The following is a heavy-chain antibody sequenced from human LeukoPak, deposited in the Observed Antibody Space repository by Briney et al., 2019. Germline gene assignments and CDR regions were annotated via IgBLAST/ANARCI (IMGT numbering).Heavy chain of an antibody. CDR3: ARGRLVRGDAFDI. V-gene: IGHV3-33*01. J-gene: IGHJ3*02. Sequence: GGSLRLSCAASGFTFSSYGMHWVRQAPGKGLEWAAVIWYDGSNKYYADSVKGRFTISRNNSKNTLYLQMNSLRAEDAAVYYCARGRLVRGDAFDIWGQGTMVTVSS. CDR2: IWYDGSNK. D-gene: IGHD6-19*01. CDR1: GFTFSSYG.